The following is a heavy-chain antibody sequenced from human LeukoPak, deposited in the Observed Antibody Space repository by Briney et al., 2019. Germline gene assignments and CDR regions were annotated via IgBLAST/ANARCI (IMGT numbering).Heavy chain of an antibody. CDR1: GGSISSYY. J-gene: IGHJ4*02. Sequence: SETLSLSCAVSGGSISSYYWSWIRQAPGKGLEWIWYIYYSGSTNYNPSLKSRVTISVDTSKNQFSLKMSSVSAADTAVYYCASTSANWGPGHFDYWGQGTLVTVSS. D-gene: IGHD7-27*01. V-gene: IGHV4-59*01. CDR3: ASTSANWGPGHFDY. CDR2: IYYSGST.